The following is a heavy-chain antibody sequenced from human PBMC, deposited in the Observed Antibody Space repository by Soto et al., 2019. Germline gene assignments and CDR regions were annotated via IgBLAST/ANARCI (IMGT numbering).Heavy chain of an antibody. J-gene: IGHJ4*02. CDR1: GYTFTSYD. CDR3: AKDPLTTAQYYFDD. D-gene: IGHD3-22*01. V-gene: IGHV1-8*01. Sequence: ASVKVSCKASGYTFTSYDINWVRQATGQGLEWMGWMNPNSGNTGYAQKFQGRVTMTRNTSISTAYMELNSLRAEDTAVYYCAKDPLTTAQYYFDDWGPGTLVTVSS. CDR2: MNPNSGNT.